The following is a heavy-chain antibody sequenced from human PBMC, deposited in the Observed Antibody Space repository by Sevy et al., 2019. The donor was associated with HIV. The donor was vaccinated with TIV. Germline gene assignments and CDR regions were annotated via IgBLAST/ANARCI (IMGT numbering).Heavy chain of an antibody. V-gene: IGHV3-23*01. Sequence: GGSLRLSCAASGFDFSIYSMSWVRQAQGNGLEWVSTLSFGCGKINYADSVKGRFTISRDNSKSSVYLQMNNMRVEDTAVYYCAREGCTKPHDYSGQRTLVTVSS. CDR2: LSFGCGKI. CDR1: GFDFSIYS. D-gene: IGHD2-8*01. J-gene: IGHJ4*02. CDR3: AREGCTKPHDY.